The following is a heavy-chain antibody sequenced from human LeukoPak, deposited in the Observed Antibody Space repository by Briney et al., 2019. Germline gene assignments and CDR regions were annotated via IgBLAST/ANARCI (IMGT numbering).Heavy chain of an antibody. V-gene: IGHV3-23*01. CDR3: ARGNYDILTGYGYYFDY. Sequence: GGSLRLSCAASGFTFSSYAMSWVRQAPGKGLEWVSAIRGSGGSTYYADSVNGRFTISRDNSQNTLYLQMNSLRAEDTAVYYCARGNYDILTGYGYYFDYWGQGTLVTVSS. CDR1: GFTFSSYA. J-gene: IGHJ4*02. D-gene: IGHD3-9*01. CDR2: IRGSGGST.